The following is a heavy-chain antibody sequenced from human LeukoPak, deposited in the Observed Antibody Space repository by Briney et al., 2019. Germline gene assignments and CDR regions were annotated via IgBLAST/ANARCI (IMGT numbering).Heavy chain of an antibody. J-gene: IGHJ5*02. CDR1: GFTFSHYT. D-gene: IGHD2-2*01. V-gene: IGHV3-21*01. CDR2: ISSSSNYI. Sequence: GGSLRLSCEASGFTFSHYTMIWVRQAPGKGLEWISSISSSSNYIYYGDSVRGRFTISRDNARSSLFLQMNILRTEDTAFYYCARELRSTTSWLDPWGQGTLVTVSS. CDR3: ARELRSTTSWLDP.